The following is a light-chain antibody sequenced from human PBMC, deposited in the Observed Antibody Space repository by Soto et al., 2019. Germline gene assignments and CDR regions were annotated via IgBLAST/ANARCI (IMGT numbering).Light chain of an antibody. V-gene: IGKV3-20*01. CDR3: QQYGSSPPMYT. J-gene: IGKJ2*01. Sequence: EIVLTQSPGTLSLSPGEGATLSCRASQSVSSTYLAWYQQKPGQAPRLLIYGAFTRATGIPDRFSGSGSGTDFTLTISRLEPEDFAVYYCQQYGSSPPMYTFCQGTKLEIK. CDR2: GAF. CDR1: QSVSSTY.